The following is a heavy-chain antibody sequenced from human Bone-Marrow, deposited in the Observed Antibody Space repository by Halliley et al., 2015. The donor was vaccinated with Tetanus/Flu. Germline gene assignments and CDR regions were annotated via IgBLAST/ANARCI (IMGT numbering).Heavy chain of an antibody. CDR2: IWYDETNK. J-gene: IGHJ6*02. V-gene: IGHV3-33*01. Sequence: WVAVIWYDETNKHYTDSVKGRFTISRDNSKKTLYLQMNSLRVEDTVVYYCSSVHLGQMEYGLDVWGQGTTVTVSS. CDR3: SSVHLGQMEYGLDV. D-gene: IGHD1-1*01.